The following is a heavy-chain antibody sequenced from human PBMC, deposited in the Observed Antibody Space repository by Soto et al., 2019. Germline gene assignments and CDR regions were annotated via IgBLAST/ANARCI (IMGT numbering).Heavy chain of an antibody. CDR2: ISGSGGST. D-gene: IGHD3-10*01. CDR1: GFTFSSYA. Sequence: RGSLRLSCAASGFTFSSYAMSWVRQAPGKGLEWVSAISGSGGSTYYADSVKGRFTISRDNSKNTLYLQMNSLRAEDTAVYYCASHGSGSVGHYYYGMDVWGQGTTVTVSS. CDR3: ASHGSGSVGHYYYGMDV. J-gene: IGHJ6*02. V-gene: IGHV3-23*01.